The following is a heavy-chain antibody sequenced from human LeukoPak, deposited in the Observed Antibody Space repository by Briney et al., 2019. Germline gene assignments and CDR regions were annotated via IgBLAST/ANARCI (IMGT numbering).Heavy chain of an antibody. CDR3: ARDHTYYYDSSGYLHDY. D-gene: IGHD3-22*01. CDR2: IIPIFGTA. Sequence: SVKVSCKASGGTFSSYAISWVRQAPGQGLEWMGGIIPIFGTANYAQKFQGRVTITADKSTSTAYMELSSLRSEDTAVYYCARDHTYYYDSSGYLHDYWGQGTLVTVSS. J-gene: IGHJ4*02. V-gene: IGHV1-69*06. CDR1: GGTFSSYA.